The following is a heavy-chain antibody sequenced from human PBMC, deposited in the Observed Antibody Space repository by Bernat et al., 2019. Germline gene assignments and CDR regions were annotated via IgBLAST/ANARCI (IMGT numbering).Heavy chain of an antibody. V-gene: IGHV3-53*02. D-gene: IGHD2-15*01. CDR2: IYSGGST. CDR1: GFTVSSNY. Sequence: EVQLVETGGGLIQPGGSLRLSCAASGFTVSSNYMSWVRQAPGKGLEWVSVIYSGGSTYYADSVKGRFTISRDNSKNTLYLQMNSLRAEDTAVYYCAKERSSYPGIDAFDIWGQGTMVTVSS. J-gene: IGHJ3*02. CDR3: AKERSSYPGIDAFDI.